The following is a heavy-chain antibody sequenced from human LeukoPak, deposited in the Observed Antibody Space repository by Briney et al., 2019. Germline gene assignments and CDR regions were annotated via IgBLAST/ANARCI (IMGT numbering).Heavy chain of an antibody. Sequence: PSETLSLTCAVYGGSFSGYYWSWIRQPPGKGLEWIGEINHSGSTNYNPSLKSRVTISVDTSKNQFSLKLSSVTAADTAVYYCARGAGWILRYFDYWGQGTLVTVSS. D-gene: IGHD3-9*01. CDR1: GGSFSGYY. J-gene: IGHJ4*02. CDR2: INHSGST. V-gene: IGHV4-34*01. CDR3: ARGAGWILRYFDY.